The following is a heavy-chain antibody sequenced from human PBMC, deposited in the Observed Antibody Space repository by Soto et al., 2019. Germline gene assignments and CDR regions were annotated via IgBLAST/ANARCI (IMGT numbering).Heavy chain of an antibody. CDR3: ARGGLWFGELSTFDY. D-gene: IGHD3-10*01. J-gene: IGHJ4*02. CDR2: ISYDGSNK. Sequence: QVQLVESGGGVVQPGRSLRLSCAASGFTFSSYAMHWVRQAPGKGLEWVAVISYDGSNKYYADSVKGRFTISRDNSKNTLYLQMNSLRAEDTAVYYCARGGLWFGELSTFDYWGQGTLDTVSS. V-gene: IGHV3-30-3*01. CDR1: GFTFSSYA.